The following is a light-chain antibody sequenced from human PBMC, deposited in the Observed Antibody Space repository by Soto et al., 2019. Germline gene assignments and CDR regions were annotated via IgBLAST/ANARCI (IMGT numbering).Light chain of an antibody. Sequence: AIQMTPSPSSLSASVSDRVTITCRGSQGIRNDLGWYQQKPGKAPKLLIYAASSLQSGVPSRFSGSGSGTDFTLTISSLQPEDFATYYCLQDYNYPRTFGQGTKVDIK. J-gene: IGKJ1*01. CDR1: QGIRND. CDR2: AAS. CDR3: LQDYNYPRT. V-gene: IGKV1-6*01.